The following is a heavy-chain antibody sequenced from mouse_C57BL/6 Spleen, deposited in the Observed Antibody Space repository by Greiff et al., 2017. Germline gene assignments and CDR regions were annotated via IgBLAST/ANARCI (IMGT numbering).Heavy chain of an antibody. J-gene: IGHJ1*03. CDR2: INPNNGGT. CDR3: ARFGSLPWYCDV. CDR1: GFTFTDYN. Sequence: EVQLQQSGPELVKPGASVKIPCTASGFTFTDYNMDWVKQSHGKSLEWIGDINPNNGGTNYTPKFKGKDTLTVDKSSSTAYMEIRSLTSEDTSVYACARFGSLPWYCDVWGTGTTVTVSS. V-gene: IGHV1-18*01.